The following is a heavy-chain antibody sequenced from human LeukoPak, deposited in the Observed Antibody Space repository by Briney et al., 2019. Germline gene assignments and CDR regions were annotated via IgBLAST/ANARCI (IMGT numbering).Heavy chain of an antibody. D-gene: IGHD1-26*01. CDR2: IYYSGST. CDR3: AREGHRESGEFDY. V-gene: IGHV4-39*07. J-gene: IGHJ4*02. Sequence: PSETLSLTCTVSGGSISSSSYYWGWIRQPPGKGLEWIGSIYYSGSTYYNPSLKSRVTISVDTSKNQFSLKLSSVTAADTAVYYCAREGHRESGEFDYWGQGTLVTVSS. CDR1: GGSISSSSYY.